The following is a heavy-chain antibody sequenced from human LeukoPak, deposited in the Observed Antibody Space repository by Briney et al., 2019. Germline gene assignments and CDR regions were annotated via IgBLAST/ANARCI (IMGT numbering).Heavy chain of an antibody. V-gene: IGHV1-18*01. J-gene: IGHJ6*02. CDR1: GGTFSSYA. D-gene: IGHD5-18*01. CDR2: ISAYNGNT. CDR3: ASPRYSYGNGGYYYYYGMDV. Sequence: ASVKVSCKASGGTFSSYAISWVRQAPGQGLEWMGWISAYNGNTNYAQKLQGRVTMTTDTSTSTAYMELRSLRSDDTAVYNCASPRYSYGNGGYYYYYGMDVWGQGTTVTVSS.